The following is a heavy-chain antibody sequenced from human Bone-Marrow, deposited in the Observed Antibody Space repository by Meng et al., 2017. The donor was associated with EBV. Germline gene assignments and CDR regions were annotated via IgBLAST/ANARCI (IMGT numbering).Heavy chain of an antibody. CDR1: TFMFSDYY. CDR2: ISIRGNAI. J-gene: IGHJ2*01. V-gene: IGHV3-11*01. Sequence: VELVESGGGMVKPGGSLRLSCAASTFMFSDYYMSWIRQAPGKGLEWVSYISIRGNAIDYADSVKGRFTISRDNAKNSLYLQMNSLRPDDTAVYYCARVNGDFSYWYFDLWGRGTLVTVSS. CDR3: ARVNGDFSYWYFDL. D-gene: IGHD4-17*01.